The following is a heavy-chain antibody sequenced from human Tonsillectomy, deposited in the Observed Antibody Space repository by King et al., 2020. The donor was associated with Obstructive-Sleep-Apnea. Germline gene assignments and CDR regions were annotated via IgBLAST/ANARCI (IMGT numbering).Heavy chain of an antibody. CDR1: GYTFTSYD. CDR2: MNPNSGSA. D-gene: IGHD1-14*01. J-gene: IGHJ4*02. Sequence: VQLVESGAEVKKPGASVKVSCKAFGYTFTSYDINWVRQATGQGLEWVGGMNPNSGSAGYAQNFQGRFTMTRNTSISTAYMELSSLRSEETAVYYCARGTRNFDYWGQGTLVTVSS. CDR3: ARGTRNFDY. V-gene: IGHV1-8*01.